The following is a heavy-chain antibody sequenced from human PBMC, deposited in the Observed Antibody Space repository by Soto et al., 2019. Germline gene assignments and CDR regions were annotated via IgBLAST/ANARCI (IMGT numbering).Heavy chain of an antibody. Sequence: PGGSLGLSCAASGFTFSSYSMNWVRQAPGKGLEWVSSISSSSSYIYYADSVKGRFTISRDNAKNSLYLQMNSLRAEDTAVYYCARYYDYSGGTSGGLDVWGQGTTVTVSS. V-gene: IGHV3-21*01. CDR1: GFTFSSYS. D-gene: IGHD3-16*01. J-gene: IGHJ6*02. CDR2: ISSSSSYI. CDR3: ARYYDYSGGTSGGLDV.